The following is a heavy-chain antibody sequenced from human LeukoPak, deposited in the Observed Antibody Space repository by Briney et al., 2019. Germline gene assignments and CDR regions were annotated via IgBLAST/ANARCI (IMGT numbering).Heavy chain of an antibody. V-gene: IGHV3-NL1*01. CDR1: GFTFSSYG. D-gene: IGHD5-18*01. CDR2: IYSGGST. J-gene: IGHJ4*02. Sequence: TGGSLTLSCVASGFTFSSYGMHWVRQAPGKGLEWVSIIYSGGSTYYADSVKGRFTISRDNSKNTLYLQMNSLRAEDTAVYFCVRVGYSYGYGDWNHFDYWGQGTLVTVSS. CDR3: VRVGYSYGYGDWNHFDY.